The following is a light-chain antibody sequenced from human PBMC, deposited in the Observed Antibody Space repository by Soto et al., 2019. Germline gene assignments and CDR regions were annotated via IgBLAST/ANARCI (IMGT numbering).Light chain of an antibody. J-gene: IGKJ1*01. CDR2: GAS. Sequence: EIVLTQSPATLSVSPGERVTLSCRASQSVDINFAWYQQKPGQPPRLPIFGASTRAADMSGTFSGRGSGTEFTLTISNVRPEDFAVYYCQQYRSWPRTFGQGTKVDIK. V-gene: IGKV3-15*01. CDR1: QSVDIN. CDR3: QQYRSWPRT.